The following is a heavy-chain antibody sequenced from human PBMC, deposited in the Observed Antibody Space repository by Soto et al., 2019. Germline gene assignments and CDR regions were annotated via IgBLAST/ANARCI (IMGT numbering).Heavy chain of an antibody. CDR1: GGSISSGDYY. D-gene: IGHD2-15*01. Sequence: QVQLQESGPGLVKPSQTLSLTCTVSGGSISSGDYYWRWIRQPPGKGLAWIGYIYYSGSTYYNPSLKSRVTISVDTSKNQFSLKLSSVTAADTAVYYCARIVLSAFNWFDPWGQGTLVTVSS. V-gene: IGHV4-30-4*01. CDR3: ARIVLSAFNWFDP. CDR2: IYYSGST. J-gene: IGHJ5*02.